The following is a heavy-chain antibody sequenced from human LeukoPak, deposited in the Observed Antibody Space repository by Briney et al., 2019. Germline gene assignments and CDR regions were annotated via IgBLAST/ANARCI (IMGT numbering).Heavy chain of an antibody. CDR3: ARVRRITIFGVVIIKWAYFDY. D-gene: IGHD3-3*01. Sequence: GASVKVSCKASGYTFTGYYMHWVRQAPEQGLEWMGWINPNSGGTNYAQKFQGRVTMTRDTSISTAYMELSRLRSDDTAVYYCARVRRITIFGVVIIKWAYFDYWGQGTLVTVSS. V-gene: IGHV1-2*02. CDR1: GYTFTGYY. J-gene: IGHJ4*02. CDR2: INPNSGGT.